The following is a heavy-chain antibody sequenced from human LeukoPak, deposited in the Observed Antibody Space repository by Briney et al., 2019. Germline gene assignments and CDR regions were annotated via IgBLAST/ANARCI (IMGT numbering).Heavy chain of an antibody. D-gene: IGHD6-19*01. CDR1: DFTFDSYS. CDR3: VCNTGWDEGPKDSYSYVDV. CDR2: ITSTRYI. Sequence: GGSLRLSCVASDFTFDSYSMNWVRQAPGKGLEWVSSITSTRYISYADSVKGRFTISRDNAKNALYLQMDGLRVEDTAVYYCVCNTGWDEGPKDSYSYVDVWGKGTTVTVSS. J-gene: IGHJ6*03. V-gene: IGHV3-21*01.